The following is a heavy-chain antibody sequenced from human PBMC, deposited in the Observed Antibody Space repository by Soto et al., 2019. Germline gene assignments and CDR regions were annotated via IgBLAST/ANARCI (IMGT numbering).Heavy chain of an antibody. V-gene: IGHV4-30-4*01. J-gene: IGHJ4*02. CDR3: ARISSWSAINFDY. CDR2: IYYSGST. Sequence: TSETLSLTCTVSGGSISSGDYYWSWIRQPPGKGLEWIGYIYYSGSTYYNPSLKSRVTISVDTSKNQFSLKLSSVTAADTAVYYCARISSWSAINFDYWGQGTLVTVSS. CDR1: GGSISSGDYY. D-gene: IGHD6-13*01.